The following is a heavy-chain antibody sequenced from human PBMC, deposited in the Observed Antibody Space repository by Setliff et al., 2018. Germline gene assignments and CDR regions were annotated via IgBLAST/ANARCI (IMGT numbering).Heavy chain of an antibody. V-gene: IGHV4-61*09. Sequence: SETLSLTCTVSGGSISSGNYYWSWIRQPAGKGLEWIGHIQTSGTTNYNPSLKGRFTISRDNARNSLYLQMNSLRAEDTAIYYCVRDVSRWLQFLGSFDQWGQGILVTVSS. D-gene: IGHD5-12*01. J-gene: IGHJ4*02. CDR3: VRDVSRWLQFLGSFDQ. CDR1: GGSISSGNYY. CDR2: IQTSGTT.